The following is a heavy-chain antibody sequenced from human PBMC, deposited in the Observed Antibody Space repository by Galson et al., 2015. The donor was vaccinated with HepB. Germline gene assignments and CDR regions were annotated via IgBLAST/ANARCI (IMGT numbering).Heavy chain of an antibody. CDR3: HLGYCSSTSCYFNPPKFDP. CDR1: GFTFSSYA. Sequence: SLRLSCAASGFTFSSYAMSWVRQAPGKGLEWVSAISGSGGSTYYADSVKGRFTISRDNSKNTLYLQMNSLRAEDTAVYYCHLGYCSSTSCYFNPPKFDPWGQGTLVTVSS. CDR2: ISGSGGST. D-gene: IGHD2-2*01. V-gene: IGHV3-23*01. J-gene: IGHJ5*02.